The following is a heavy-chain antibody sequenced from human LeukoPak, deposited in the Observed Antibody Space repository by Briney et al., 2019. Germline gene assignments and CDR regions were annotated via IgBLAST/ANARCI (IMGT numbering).Heavy chain of an antibody. Sequence: ASVKVSCKASGGTFSSYAISWVRQAPGQGLEWMGWISAYNGNTNYAQKLQGRVTMTTDTSTSTAYMELRSLRSDDTAVYYCARTNIVVVPAAPAAVDIWGQGTMVTVSS. D-gene: IGHD2-2*01. CDR3: ARTNIVVVPAAPAAVDI. V-gene: IGHV1-18*01. J-gene: IGHJ3*02. CDR2: ISAYNGNT. CDR1: GGTFSSYA.